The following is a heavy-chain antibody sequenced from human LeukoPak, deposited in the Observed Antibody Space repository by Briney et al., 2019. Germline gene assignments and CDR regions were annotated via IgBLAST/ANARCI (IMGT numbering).Heavy chain of an antibody. D-gene: IGHD2-21*02. J-gene: IGHJ3*02. CDR1: GGSISSGSYY. V-gene: IGHV4-61*02. CDR3: ARAEVTEDAFDI. CDR2: IYTSGST. Sequence: SQTLSLTCTVSGGSISSGSYYWSWIRQPAGTGLEWIGRIYTSGSTNYNPSLKSRVTISVDTSKNQFSLKLSSVTAADTAVYYCARAEVTEDAFDIWGQGTMVTVSS.